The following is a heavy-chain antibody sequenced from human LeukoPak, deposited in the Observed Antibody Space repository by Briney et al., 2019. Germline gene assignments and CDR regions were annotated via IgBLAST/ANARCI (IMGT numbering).Heavy chain of an antibody. V-gene: IGHV3-74*01. CDR2: INSDGSTT. CDR1: GFTFSTHW. Sequence: GGSLRLSCAASGFTFSTHWMQWVRQAPGKGLVWVSQINSDGSTTIYADSVEGRFTISRDNAKNTVCLQMNRLGAEDTAVYYCARSLLDWGHGTLVTVSS. CDR3: ARSLLD. D-gene: IGHD2-21*01. J-gene: IGHJ4*01.